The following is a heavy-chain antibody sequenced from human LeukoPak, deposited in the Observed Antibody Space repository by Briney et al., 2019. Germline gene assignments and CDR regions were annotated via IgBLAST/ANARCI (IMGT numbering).Heavy chain of an antibody. V-gene: IGHV1-18*01. CDR2: ISPYNGNT. CDR3: AREESIGRYQFLHDS. CDR1: NYTFIRYG. D-gene: IGHD1-26*01. Sequence: GASVKVSCKASNYTFIRYGITWVRQAPGQGLEWLAWISPYNGNTKYAQKFQGRVTMTTDTSTSTAYIELRSLTSDDTAVYYCAREESIGRYQFLHDSWGQGTLVTVSS. J-gene: IGHJ4*02.